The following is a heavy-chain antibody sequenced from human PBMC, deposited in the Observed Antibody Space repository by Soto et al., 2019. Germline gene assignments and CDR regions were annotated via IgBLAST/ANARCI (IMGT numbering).Heavy chain of an antibody. CDR2: INHSGST. D-gene: IGHD3-3*01. Sequence: GSLRLSCAVYGGSFSGYYWSWIRQPPGKGLEWIGEINHSGSTNYNPSLKSRVTISVDTSKNQFSLKLSSVTAADTAVYYCARGGTRGSGYPPGHWFDPWGQGTLVTVSS. CDR1: GGSFSGYY. J-gene: IGHJ5*02. CDR3: ARGGTRGSGYPPGHWFDP. V-gene: IGHV4-34*01.